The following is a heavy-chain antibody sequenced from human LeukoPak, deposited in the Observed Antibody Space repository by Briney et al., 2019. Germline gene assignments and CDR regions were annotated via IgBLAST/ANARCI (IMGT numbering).Heavy chain of an antibody. Sequence: PGGSLRLSCAASGFTFSNAWMSWVRQPPGKGLDWVGRIKSKTDGRTTDYAAPVKGRFTISRDDSKNTLYLQMNSLKTEDTAVYYCTTDFLYCGGDCYSGLNRWSDYWGQGTLVTVSS. CDR1: GFTFSNAW. CDR3: TTDFLYCGGDCYSGLNRWSDY. J-gene: IGHJ4*02. V-gene: IGHV3-15*01. CDR2: IKSKTDGRTT. D-gene: IGHD2-21*02.